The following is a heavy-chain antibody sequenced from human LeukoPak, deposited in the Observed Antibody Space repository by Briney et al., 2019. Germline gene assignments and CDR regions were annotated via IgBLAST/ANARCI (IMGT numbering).Heavy chain of an antibody. CDR3: ARGRWRVEHTGFRFESYSDY. CDR2: IYTSGST. Sequence: SETLSLTCTVSGGSISSYYWSWIRQPAGKGLEWIGRIYTSGSTNYNPSLKSRVTMSVDTSKNQFSLKLSSVTAADTAVYYCARGRWRVEHTGFRFESYSDYWGQGTLVTVSS. J-gene: IGHJ4*02. V-gene: IGHV4-4*07. D-gene: IGHD6-13*01. CDR1: GGSISSYY.